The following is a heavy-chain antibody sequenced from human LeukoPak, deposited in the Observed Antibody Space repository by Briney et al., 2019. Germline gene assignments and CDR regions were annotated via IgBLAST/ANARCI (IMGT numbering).Heavy chain of an antibody. CDR1: GYXFTSYY. J-gene: IGHJ4*02. Sequence: ASVKVSCKSSGYXFTSYYMHWVRQAPGQGLEWMGWINPNNGGTNYAQKFQGRVTMTRDASISTAYMELSRLRSDDTALYYCARDPGANYFDSWGQGTLVTVSS. CDR3: ARDPGANYFDS. V-gene: IGHV1-2*02. D-gene: IGHD7-27*01. CDR2: INPNNGGT.